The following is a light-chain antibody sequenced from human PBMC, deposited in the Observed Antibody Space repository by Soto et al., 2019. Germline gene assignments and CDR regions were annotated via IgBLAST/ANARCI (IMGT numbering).Light chain of an antibody. CDR2: GAS. V-gene: IGKV3-20*01. Sequence: EIMMKQSPATLSVSPGERATLSCRASQSVSSYLAWYQQKPGQAPRLLMYGASSRATGIPDRFSGSGSGTHFTLTIDRPEPEDIATYYCQQYDSLPLTFGGGSKVDIK. J-gene: IGKJ4*01. CDR1: QSVSSY. CDR3: QQYDSLPLT.